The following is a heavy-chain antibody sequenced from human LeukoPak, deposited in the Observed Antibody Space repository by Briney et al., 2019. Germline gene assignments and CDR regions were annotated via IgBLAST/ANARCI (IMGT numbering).Heavy chain of an antibody. D-gene: IGHD1-14*01. CDR2: IYSDGST. Sequence: GGSLRLSCAASGFTVRSNYMSWVRQAPGKGLEWVSEIYSDGSTYYADSVKGRFTISRDNSKNTLYLQMNSLRAEDTAVYYCAKVPEGAFDIWGQGTMVTVSS. V-gene: IGHV3-53*01. CDR1: GFTVRSNY. J-gene: IGHJ3*02. CDR3: AKVPEGAFDI.